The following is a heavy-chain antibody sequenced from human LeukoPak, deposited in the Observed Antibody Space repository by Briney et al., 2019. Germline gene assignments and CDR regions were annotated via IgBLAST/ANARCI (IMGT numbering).Heavy chain of an antibody. D-gene: IGHD3-10*01. J-gene: IGHJ4*02. CDR3: ARDDERWFGEGRFGY. CDR1: GFTFSTYW. Sequence: QPGGSLRVSCAASGFTFSTYWMHWVRQAPGEGLVWVSRINSDDSIINYADSVKGRFTISRDNAKNTLYLQMNSLRAEDTAVYYCARDDERWFGEGRFGYWGQGTLVTVSS. V-gene: IGHV3-74*01. CDR2: INSDDSII.